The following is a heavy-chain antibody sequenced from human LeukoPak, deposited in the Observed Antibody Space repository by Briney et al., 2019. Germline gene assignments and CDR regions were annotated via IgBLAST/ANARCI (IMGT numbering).Heavy chain of an antibody. Sequence: ASVKVSCKASGYTFTNYGISWVRQAPGQGLEWMGWICAYNGNTNYAQKLQGRLTMTTDTSTSTAYMELRSLRSDDTAVYYCARVLWFDQTDAFDIWGQGTMVTVSS. CDR3: ARVLWFDQTDAFDI. CDR1: GYTFTNYG. V-gene: IGHV1-18*04. CDR2: ICAYNGNT. D-gene: IGHD3-10*01. J-gene: IGHJ3*02.